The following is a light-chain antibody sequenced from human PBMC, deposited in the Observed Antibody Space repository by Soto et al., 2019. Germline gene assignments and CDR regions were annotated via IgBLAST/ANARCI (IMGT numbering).Light chain of an antibody. CDR3: QQYGSSGT. CDR1: QSVSSSF. CDR2: GAS. J-gene: IGKJ1*01. Sequence: IVMTQSPATLSVSPGERATLSCRASQSVSSSFLAWYHQKPGQAPRLLIYGASSRATGITDRFSGSGSGTDFTLTISRLEPEDFAVYYCQQYGSSGTFGQGTKVDIK. V-gene: IGKV3-20*01.